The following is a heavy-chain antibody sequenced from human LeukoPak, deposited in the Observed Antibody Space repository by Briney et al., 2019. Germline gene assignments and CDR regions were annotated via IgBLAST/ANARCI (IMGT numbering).Heavy chain of an antibody. D-gene: IGHD5-24*01. CDR2: IIPIFGTA. J-gene: IGHJ4*02. Sequence: GASVKVSCKASGCTFSSYAISWVRQAPGQGLEWMGGIIPIFGTANYAQKFQGRVTITADESTSTAYMELSSLRSEDTAVYYCARGSNDGYNWDYFDYWGQGTLVTVSS. CDR3: ARGSNDGYNWDYFDY. CDR1: GCTFSSYA. V-gene: IGHV1-69*13.